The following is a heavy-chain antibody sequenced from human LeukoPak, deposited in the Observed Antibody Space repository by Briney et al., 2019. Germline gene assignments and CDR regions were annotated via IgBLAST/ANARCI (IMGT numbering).Heavy chain of an antibody. CDR3: TRRNYVGGQSNQFDPMDV. J-gene: IGHJ6*02. CDR1: GFTFSSYG. Sequence: PGGSLRLSCAASGFTFSSYGMHWVRQASGKGLEWVGRIRSKANDYATAYAASVKGRFTISRDDSNNTAYLQMNSLKTEDTAVYYCTRRNYVGGQSNQFDPMDVWGQGTTVTVSS. V-gene: IGHV3-73*01. D-gene: IGHD3-16*01. CDR2: IRSKANDYAT.